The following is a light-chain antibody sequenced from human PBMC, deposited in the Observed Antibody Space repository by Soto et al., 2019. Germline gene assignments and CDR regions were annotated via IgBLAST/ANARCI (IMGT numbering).Light chain of an antibody. Sequence: QSVLTQPPSASGSPGQSVTISCTGTSSDVGAYDYVCWYQQHPGKAPKLMIYEVNKRPSGVPDRFSGSKSGNTASLTVSGLQTEDEADYYCYSYRGSNAWVFGGGTKLTVL. CDR2: EVN. V-gene: IGLV2-8*01. CDR1: SSDVGAYDY. CDR3: YSYRGSNAWV. J-gene: IGLJ3*02.